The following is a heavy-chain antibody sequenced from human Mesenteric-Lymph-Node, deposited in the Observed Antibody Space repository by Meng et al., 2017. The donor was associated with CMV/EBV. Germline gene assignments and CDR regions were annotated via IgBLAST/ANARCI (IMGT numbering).Heavy chain of an antibody. D-gene: IGHD3-16*01. Sequence: KISCKASGYSFRTYGITWVRQVTGQGLEWMGGIIPIFGTANYAQKFQGRVTITTDESTSTAYMELSSLRSEDTAVYYCARDQGIGFDYWGQGTLVTVSS. J-gene: IGHJ4*02. CDR2: IIPIFGTA. CDR3: ARDQGIGFDY. CDR1: GYSFRTYG. V-gene: IGHV1-69*05.